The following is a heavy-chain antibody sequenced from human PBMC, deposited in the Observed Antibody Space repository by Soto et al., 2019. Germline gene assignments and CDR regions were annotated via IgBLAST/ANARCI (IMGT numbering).Heavy chain of an antibody. CDR2: ISAYNGNT. V-gene: IGHV1-18*01. CDR3: ARGPPYCSGGSCYSDGYFDY. D-gene: IGHD2-15*01. J-gene: IGHJ4*02. Sequence: QVQLVQSGAEVKKPGASVKVSCKASGYTFTSYGISWVRQAPGRGLEWMGWISAYNGNTNYAQKLQGRVTMTTDTSTSTAYMELRSLRSDDTAVYYCARGPPYCSGGSCYSDGYFDYWGQGALVTVSS. CDR1: GYTFTSYG.